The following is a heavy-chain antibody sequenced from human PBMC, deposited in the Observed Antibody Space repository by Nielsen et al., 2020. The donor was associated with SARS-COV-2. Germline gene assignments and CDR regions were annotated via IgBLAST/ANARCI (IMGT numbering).Heavy chain of an antibody. Sequence: GGSLRLSCAASGFTFSSYSMNWVRQAPGKGLEWVSSTSSSSSYIYYADSVKGRFTISRDNAKNSLYLQMNSLRAEDTAVYYCARDGGRVYLDYWGQGTLVTVSS. CDR1: GFTFSSYS. J-gene: IGHJ4*02. D-gene: IGHD3-16*01. CDR2: TSSSSSYI. CDR3: ARDGGRVYLDY. V-gene: IGHV3-21*01.